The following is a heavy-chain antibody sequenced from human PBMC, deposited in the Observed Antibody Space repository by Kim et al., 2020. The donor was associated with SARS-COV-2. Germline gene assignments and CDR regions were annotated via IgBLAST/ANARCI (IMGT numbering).Heavy chain of an antibody. CDR1: GGTFSSYA. J-gene: IGHJ3*02. CDR2: IIPIFGTA. V-gene: IGHV1-69*13. D-gene: IGHD5-12*01. CDR3: ARDLTIMATNLFDI. Sequence: SVKVSCKASGGTFSSYAISWVRQAPGQGLEWMGGIIPIFGTANYAQKFQGRVTITADESTSTAYMELSSLRSEDTAVYYCARDLTIMATNLFDIWGQGTMVTVSS.